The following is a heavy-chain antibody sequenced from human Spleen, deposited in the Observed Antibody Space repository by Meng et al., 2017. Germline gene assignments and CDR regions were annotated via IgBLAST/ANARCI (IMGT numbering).Heavy chain of an antibody. CDR3: ARGSLGAGRLPLRY. CDR1: GVSVSTYY. J-gene: IGHJ4*02. CDR2: FSYTGST. D-gene: IGHD7-27*01. V-gene: IGHV4-59*02. Sequence: SETLSLTCTVSGVSVSTYYWSWIRQPPGKGLEWIGCFSYTGSTDYNPPLKSRVTISVDTSKNHFYLNLTSVTAADTAVYYCARGSLGAGRLPLRYWGQGTLVTVSS.